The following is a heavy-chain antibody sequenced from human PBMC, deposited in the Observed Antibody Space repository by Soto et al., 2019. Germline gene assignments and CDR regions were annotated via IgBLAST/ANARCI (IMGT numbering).Heavy chain of an antibody. V-gene: IGHV3-21*01. J-gene: IGHJ6*02. CDR3: ARKGYGDYGGMDV. CDR2: ICSSSNYI. CDR1: GFTFSSYS. D-gene: IGHD4-17*01. Sequence: EVQLVESGGGLVKPGGSLRLSCAASGFTFSSYSMNWVRQAPGKGLEWVSSICSSSNYIYYADSLKGRLTISRDNAKNSLYLQMNSLRAEDTAVYYCARKGYGDYGGMDVWGQGTTVTVSS.